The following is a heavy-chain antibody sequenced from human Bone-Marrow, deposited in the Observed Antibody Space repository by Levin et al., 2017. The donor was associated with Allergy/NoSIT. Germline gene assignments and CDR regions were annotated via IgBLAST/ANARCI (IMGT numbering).Heavy chain of an antibody. D-gene: IGHD3-16*02. CDR1: GFSFSNYA. Sequence: HGESLKISCAASGFSFSNYAMSWVRQAPGQGLEWVSSIIHGDITYYADSVRGRFTVSRDNSKNTLYLEMSSLRAEDAAVYYCAKFSFVYGGNYFDYWGQGTLVTVSS. CDR3: AKFSFVYGGNYFDY. CDR2: IIHGDIT. V-gene: IGHV3-23*01. J-gene: IGHJ4*02.